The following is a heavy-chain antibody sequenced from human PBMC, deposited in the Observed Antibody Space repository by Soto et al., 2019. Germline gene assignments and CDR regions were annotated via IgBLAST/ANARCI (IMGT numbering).Heavy chain of an antibody. J-gene: IGHJ4*02. V-gene: IGHV3-66*01. CDR3: ARDPSLGNIYGGYDRPFVY. CDR1: GFTVSSNY. CDR2: IYSGGST. D-gene: IGHD5-12*01. Sequence: EVQLVESGGGLVQPGGSLRLSCAASGFTVSSNYMSWVRQAPGKGLEWVSVIYSGGSTYYADSVKGRFTISRDNAKNTLYLQMNSLRAEDTAVYYCARDPSLGNIYGGYDRPFVYWGQGTLVTVSS.